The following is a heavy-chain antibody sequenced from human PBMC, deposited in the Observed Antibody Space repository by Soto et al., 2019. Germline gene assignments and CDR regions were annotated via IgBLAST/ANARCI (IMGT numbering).Heavy chain of an antibody. J-gene: IGHJ4*02. CDR2: IYYSGST. Sequence: SETLSLTCTVSGGSISSGGYYWSWIRQHPGKGLEWIGYIYYSGSTYYNPSLKSRVTISVDTSKNQFSLKLSSVTAADTAVYYCARDELVTTQKGLVYWGQGTLVTVSS. CDR3: ARDELVTTQKGLVY. D-gene: IGHD4-17*01. CDR1: GGSISSGGYY. V-gene: IGHV4-31*03.